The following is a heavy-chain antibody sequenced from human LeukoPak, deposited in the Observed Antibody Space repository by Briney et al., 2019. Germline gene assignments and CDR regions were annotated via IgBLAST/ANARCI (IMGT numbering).Heavy chain of an antibody. CDR2: IHYSGST. D-gene: IGHD1-14*01. J-gene: IGHJ4*02. CDR1: GYSISSAFY. CDR3: ATSITYFDY. V-gene: IGHV4-38-2*01. Sequence: SETLSLTCAVSGYSISSAFYWGWIRQSPGKGLEWIGTIHYSGSTSYNPSLKSRVTISVDTSKNQFSLKLRSVTAADTAVYYCATSITYFDYWGQGTLVTVSS.